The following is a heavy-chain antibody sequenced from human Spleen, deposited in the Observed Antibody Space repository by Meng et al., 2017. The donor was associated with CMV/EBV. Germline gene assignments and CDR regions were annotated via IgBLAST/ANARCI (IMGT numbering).Heavy chain of an antibody. CDR1: GFTFRSYS. D-gene: IGHD3-3*01. Sequence: GESLKISCAASGFTFRSYSMNWVRQAPGKGLEWVSVIYPNEYTYHADSVKGRFTISRDNFKNTVYLQMNSLRAEDTAVYYCAKEGSFGMPPYNYGLDVWGQGTTVTVSS. V-gene: IGHV3-NL1*01. J-gene: IGHJ6*02. CDR2: IYPNEYT. CDR3: AKEGSFGMPPYNYGLDV.